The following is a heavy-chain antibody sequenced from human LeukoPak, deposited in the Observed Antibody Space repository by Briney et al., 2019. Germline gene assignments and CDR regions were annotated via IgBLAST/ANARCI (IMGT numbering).Heavy chain of an antibody. J-gene: IGHJ5*02. CDR2: IYSGGET. D-gene: IGHD1-1*01. V-gene: IGHV3-66*01. CDR3: ARDPTSVATNTYA. Sequence: PGGSLRLSCTASGFTVTNNYMNWVRQAPGKGLEWISLIYSGGETYYADSVRGRFTISGDNSKNTLYFQMNNLRAEDTAVYYCARDPTSVATNTYAWGQGTLVTVSS. CDR1: GFTVTNNY.